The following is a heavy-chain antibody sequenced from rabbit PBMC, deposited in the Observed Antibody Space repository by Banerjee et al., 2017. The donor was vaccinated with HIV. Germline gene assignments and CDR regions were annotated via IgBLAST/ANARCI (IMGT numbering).Heavy chain of an antibody. V-gene: IGHV1S7*01. Sequence: QLEESGGGLVKPEGSLTLTCKASGFSFSNNYVMCWVRQAPGKGLEWIGYIDPVFASTYYANWVNGRFTISSDNAQNTLYLQLNSLTAADTATYFCARGDAGFGYGNFRGQGTLVTVS. CDR3: ARGDAGFGYGNF. CDR1: GFSFSNNY. J-gene: IGHJ4*01. D-gene: IGHD6-1*01. CDR2: IDPVFAST.